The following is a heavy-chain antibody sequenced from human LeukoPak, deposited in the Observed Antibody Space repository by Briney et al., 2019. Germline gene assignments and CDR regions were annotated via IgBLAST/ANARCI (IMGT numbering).Heavy chain of an antibody. CDR2: IYYSGGT. CDR1: GGSISSYY. J-gene: IGHJ6*02. V-gene: IGHV4-39*07. D-gene: IGHD1-26*01. CDR3: ARASGSYFSYYYYGMDV. Sequence: SETLSLTCTVSGGSISSYYWSWIRQPPGKGLEWIGSIYYSGGTYYNPSLKSRVTISVDTSKNQFSLKLSSVTAADTAVYYCARASGSYFSYYYYGMDVWGQGTTVTVSS.